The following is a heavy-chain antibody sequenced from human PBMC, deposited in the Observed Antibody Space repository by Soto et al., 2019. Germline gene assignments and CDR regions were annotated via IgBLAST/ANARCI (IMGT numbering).Heavy chain of an antibody. CDR1: GFTFSSYA. CDR2: ISGSGGNT. CDR3: ARVSSRYYYDSSGSRGY. D-gene: IGHD3-22*01. Sequence: PGGSLRLSCTASGFTFSSYAMSWVRQAPGKGLEWVSAISGSGGNTYYADSVKGRFTISRDNSKNTLYLQMNSLRAEDTAVYYCARVSSRYYYDSSGSRGYWGQGTLVTVSS. J-gene: IGHJ4*02. V-gene: IGHV3-23*01.